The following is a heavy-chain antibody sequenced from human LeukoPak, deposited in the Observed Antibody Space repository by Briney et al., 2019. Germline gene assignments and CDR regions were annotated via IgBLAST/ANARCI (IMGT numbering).Heavy chain of an antibody. V-gene: IGHV4-30-4*08. CDR2: IYYSGST. J-gene: IGHJ3*02. CDR3: ASGGNYQRSAFDI. CDR1: GGSISSGDYY. Sequence: PSETLSLTCTVSGGSISSGDYYWSWIRQPPGKGLEWIGYIYYSGSTYYNPSLKSRVTISVDTSKNQFSLKLSSVTAADTAVSYCASGGNYQRSAFDIWGQGTMVTVSS. D-gene: IGHD4-11*01.